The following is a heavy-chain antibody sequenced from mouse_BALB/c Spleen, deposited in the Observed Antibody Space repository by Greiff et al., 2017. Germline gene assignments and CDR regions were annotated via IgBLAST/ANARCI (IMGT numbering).Heavy chain of an antibody. CDR2: IYPYNGGT. CDR1: GYTFTDYN. J-gene: IGHJ4*01. Sequence: EVKLMESGPELVKPGASVKISCKASGYTFTDYNMHWVKQSHGKSLEWIGYIYPYNGGTGYNQKFKSKATLTVDNSSSTAYMELRSLTSEDSAVYYCARDDYYAMDYWGQGTSVTVSS. V-gene: IGHV1S29*02. CDR3: ARDDYYAMDY.